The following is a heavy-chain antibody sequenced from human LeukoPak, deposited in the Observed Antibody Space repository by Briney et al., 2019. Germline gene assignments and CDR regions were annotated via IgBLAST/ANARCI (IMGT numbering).Heavy chain of an antibody. J-gene: IGHJ4*02. CDR2: IYTSGSN. D-gene: IGHD3-10*01. CDR1: GDSFSSYY. Sequence: SETLSLTCSVYGDSFSSYYWSWIPQPAGKGLEWPAGKRRGRIGRIYTSGSNNYHPSLKSRVTMSVDTSKNQFSLKLSSVTAADTAVYYCAQKVYGSGSYYPSWGQGTLVTVSS. V-gene: IGHV4-4*07. CDR3: AQKVYGSGSYYPS.